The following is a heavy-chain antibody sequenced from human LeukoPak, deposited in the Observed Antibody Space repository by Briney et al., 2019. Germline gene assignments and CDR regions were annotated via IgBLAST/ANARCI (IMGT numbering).Heavy chain of an antibody. J-gene: IGHJ4*02. CDR2: TNPNSGGT. CDR1: GYTFTGYY. V-gene: IGHV1-2*02. CDR3: ARVDAYYYDSSGYLTYYFDY. Sequence: ASVKVSCKASGYTFTGYYMHWVRQAPGQGLEWMGWTNPNSGGTNYAQKFQGRVTMTRDTSISTAYMELSRLRSDDTAVYYCARVDAYYYDSSGYLTYYFDYWGQGTLVTVSS. D-gene: IGHD3-22*01.